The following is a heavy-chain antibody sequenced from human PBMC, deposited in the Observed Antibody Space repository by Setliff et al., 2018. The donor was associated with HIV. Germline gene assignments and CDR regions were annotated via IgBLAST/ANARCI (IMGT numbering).Heavy chain of an antibody. CDR1: GFTVSTYY. CDR2: IYSGGST. D-gene: IGHD3-3*02. V-gene: IGHV3-53*01. CDR3: AKGLSAFPPHGGFDK. J-gene: IGHJ3*02. Sequence: GSLRLSCAASGFTVSTYYMSWVRQAPGKGLEWVSTIYSGGSTYHADSVKGRFTLSRDTSKNTLSLQMKSLRAEDTAVYYCAKGLSAFPPHGGFDKWGQGTMVTVSS.